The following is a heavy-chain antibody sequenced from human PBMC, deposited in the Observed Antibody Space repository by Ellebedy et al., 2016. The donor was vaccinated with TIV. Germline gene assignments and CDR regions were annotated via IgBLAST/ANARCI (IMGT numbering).Heavy chain of an antibody. CDR1: GFTFSAYA. J-gene: IGHJ4*02. D-gene: IGHD4-17*01. V-gene: IGHV3-23*01. CDR2: ISGSGGST. Sequence: GESLKISCAASGFTFSAYAMTWVRQAPGKGLEWVSAISGSGGSTYYADSVKGRFTISRDNSKNTLYLQMNSLRAEDTAVYYCARWPSGDAPLDYWGQGTLVTVSS. CDR3: ARWPSGDAPLDY.